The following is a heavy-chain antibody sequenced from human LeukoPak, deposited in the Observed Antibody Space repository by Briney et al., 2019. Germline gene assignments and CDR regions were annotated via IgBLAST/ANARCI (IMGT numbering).Heavy chain of an antibody. Sequence: SETLSLTCAVSGGSISTGGYSWSWIRQPPGKGLEWIGYIYHSGSTYYNPPLKSRVTISVDRSKNQFSLKLNSVTAADTAAYYCARASGTVLRPYYFDYWGQGTLVTVSS. CDR3: ARASGTVLRPYYFDY. V-gene: IGHV4-30-2*01. D-gene: IGHD2-8*01. CDR1: GGSISTGGYS. J-gene: IGHJ4*02. CDR2: IYHSGST.